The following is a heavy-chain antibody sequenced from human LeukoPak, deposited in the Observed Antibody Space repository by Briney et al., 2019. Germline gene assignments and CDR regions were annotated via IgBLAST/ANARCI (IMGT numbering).Heavy chain of an antibody. J-gene: IGHJ4*02. CDR3: ARTSVGVVTHFGFDY. CDR1: GHTFTGYY. CDR2: INPNSGGT. Sequence: GASVKVSCKASGHTFTGYYMHWVRQAPGQGLEWMGWINPNSGGTNYAQKLQGRVTMTTDTSTSTAYMELRSLRSDDTAVYCCARTSVGVVTHFGFDYWGQGTLVTVSS. V-gene: IGHV1-2*02. D-gene: IGHD4-23*01.